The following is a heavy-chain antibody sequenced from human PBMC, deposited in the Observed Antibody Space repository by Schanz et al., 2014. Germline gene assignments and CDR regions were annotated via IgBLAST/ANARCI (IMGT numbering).Heavy chain of an antibody. CDR2: IPWNGAAI. V-gene: IGHV3-9*02. Sequence: EVQVVESGGGLVQPGGSLRLSCTASGFNSDDYAMHWVRQAPGKGLEWVSNIPWNGAAIGYAGSVRGRFTISRDSAKNSLYLQMNSLRPEDTALYYCAKGSRSGSKVMDVWGKGTTVNGSS. CDR1: GFNSDDYA. CDR3: AKGSRSGSKVMDV. D-gene: IGHD3-10*01. J-gene: IGHJ6*03.